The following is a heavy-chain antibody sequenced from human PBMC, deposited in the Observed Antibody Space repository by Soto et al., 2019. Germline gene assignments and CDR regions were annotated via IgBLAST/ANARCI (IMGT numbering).Heavy chain of an antibody. CDR3: ARGSNMRGGYERKYYYYGMDV. D-gene: IGHD5-12*01. J-gene: IGHJ6*02. CDR1: GGSISSGGYY. Sequence: PSETLSLTCTVSGGSISSGGYYWSWIRQHPGKGLEWIGYIYYGGSTYYNPSLKSRVTISVDTSKNQFSLKLSSVTAADTAVYYCARGSNMRGGYERKYYYYGMDVWGQGTTVTVSS. CDR2: IYYGGST. V-gene: IGHV4-31*03.